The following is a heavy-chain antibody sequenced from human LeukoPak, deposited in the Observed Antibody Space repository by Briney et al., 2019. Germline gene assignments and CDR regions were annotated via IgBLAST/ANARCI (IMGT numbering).Heavy chain of an antibody. Sequence: GGSLRLSCAASGIIFSNYWMHWVRQAPGKGLVWVSRINRDGSSTSYADSAKGRFTISRDNSKNTLYLQMNSLRAEDTAVYYCARGPSGYHNTGGQGTLVTVSS. V-gene: IGHV3-74*01. D-gene: IGHD5-12*01. CDR2: INRDGSST. J-gene: IGHJ4*02. CDR1: GIIFSNYW. CDR3: ARGPSGYHNT.